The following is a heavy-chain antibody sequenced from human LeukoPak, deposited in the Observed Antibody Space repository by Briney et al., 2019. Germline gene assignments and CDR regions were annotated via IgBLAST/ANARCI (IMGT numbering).Heavy chain of an antibody. CDR1: AFTFSNFG. D-gene: IGHD6-19*01. J-gene: IGHJ4*02. CDR3: ARDSGIAVEGLD. CDR2: ISGSGDST. V-gene: IGHV3-23*01. Sequence: GGTLRLSCAASAFTFSNFGMTWVRQAPGKGLEWVSAISGSGDSTYYADSVKGRFTVSRDNSKNTLYLQMSSLRAADTAVYYCARDSGIAVEGLDWGQGTLVTVSS.